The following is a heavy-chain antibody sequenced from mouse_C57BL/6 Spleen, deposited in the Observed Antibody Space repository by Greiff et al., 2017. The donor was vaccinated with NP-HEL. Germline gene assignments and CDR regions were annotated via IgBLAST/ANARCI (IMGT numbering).Heavy chain of an antibody. D-gene: IGHD2-4*01. Sequence: QVHVKQPGAELVKPGASVKMSCKASGYTFTSYWITWVKQRPGQGLEWIGAIYPGSGSTNYNEKFKSKATLTVDPSSSTAYMQLSSLTSEDSAVDYCARGWDYDGAWFAYWGQGTLVTVSA. V-gene: IGHV1-55*01. J-gene: IGHJ3*01. CDR2: IYPGSGST. CDR3: ARGWDYDGAWFAY. CDR1: GYTFTSYW.